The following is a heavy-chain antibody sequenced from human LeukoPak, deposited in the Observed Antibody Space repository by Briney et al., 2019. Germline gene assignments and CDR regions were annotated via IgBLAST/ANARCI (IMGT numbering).Heavy chain of an antibody. CDR2: IYYSGST. J-gene: IGHJ3*02. V-gene: IGHV4-30-4*01. CDR1: GGSISSGDYY. Sequence: SETLSLTCTVSGGSISSGDYYWSWIRQPPGKGLEWIGYIYYSGSTYYNPSLMSRVTISVDTSKNQFTLKLSSVTAADTAVYYCARDKVVPAAKYAFDIWGQGTMVTVSS. D-gene: IGHD2-2*01. CDR3: ARDKVVPAAKYAFDI.